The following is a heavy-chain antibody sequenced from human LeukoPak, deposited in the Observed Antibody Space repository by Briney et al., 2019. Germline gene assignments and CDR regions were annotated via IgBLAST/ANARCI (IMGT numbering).Heavy chain of an antibody. Sequence: GGSLRLSCSASGFTFDFSAMHWLRQLPGKGLEWFSLITKDDGRTYYADSVKGRFTISRDNSKNSLYLQMNSLRTEDTAFYYCAKDSRGAAFWGEFEYWGQGTLVIVSS. CDR1: GFTFDFSA. CDR2: ITKDDGRT. CDR3: AKDSRGAAFWGEFEY. D-gene: IGHD3-16*01. V-gene: IGHV3-43*02. J-gene: IGHJ4*02.